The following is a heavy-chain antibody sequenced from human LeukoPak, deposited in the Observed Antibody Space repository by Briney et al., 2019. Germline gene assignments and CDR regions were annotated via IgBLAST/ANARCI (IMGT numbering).Heavy chain of an antibody. D-gene: IGHD4-17*01. V-gene: IGHV4-59*08. J-gene: IGHJ4*02. Sequence: SEILSLTCTVSGGSISSYYWSWIRQPPGKGLEWIGYIYYRGSTNYNPSLKSRVTISVDTSKNQFSLKLSSVTAADTAVYYCARRGADDYGDYGFDYWGQGTLVTVSS. CDR3: ARRGADDYGDYGFDY. CDR1: GGSISSYY. CDR2: IYYRGST.